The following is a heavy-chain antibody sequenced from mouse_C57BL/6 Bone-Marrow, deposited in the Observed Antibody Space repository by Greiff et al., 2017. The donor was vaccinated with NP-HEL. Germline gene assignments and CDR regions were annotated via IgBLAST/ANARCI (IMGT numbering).Heavy chain of an antibody. J-gene: IGHJ4*01. Sequence: DVKLVESGGGLVQPGGSLSLSCAASGFTFTDYYMSWVRQPPGKALEWLGFIRNKANGYTTEYSASVKGRFTISRDNSQSILYLQMSALRAEDSATYYCARYSPYYAMDYGGRGTSVTVSA. V-gene: IGHV7-3*01. CDR2: IRNKANGYTT. CDR3: ARYSPYYAMDY. CDR1: GFTFTDYY.